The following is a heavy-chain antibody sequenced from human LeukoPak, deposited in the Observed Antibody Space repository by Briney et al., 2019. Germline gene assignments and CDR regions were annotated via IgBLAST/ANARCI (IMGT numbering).Heavy chain of an antibody. CDR2: IKSKSDGGTT. Sequence: PGGSLRLSCAASGFTLSSDYMSWVRQAPGKGLEWVGRIKSKSDGGTTDYAAPVQGRFTISREDSKNTMYLQMNSLKTDDTAVYYCTHIGTAGEREHWGQGTLVTVSS. J-gene: IGHJ1*01. CDR3: THIGTAGEREH. V-gene: IGHV3-15*01. CDR1: GFTLSSDY. D-gene: IGHD6-13*01.